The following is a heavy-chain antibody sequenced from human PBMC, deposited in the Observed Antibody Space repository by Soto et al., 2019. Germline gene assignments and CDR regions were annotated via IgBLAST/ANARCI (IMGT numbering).Heavy chain of an antibody. CDR1: GFTFSSYS. D-gene: IGHD6-13*01. Sequence: GGSLRLSCAASGFTFSSYSMNWVRQAPGKGLEWVSYISSSSSTIYYADSVRGRFTISRDNAKNSLYLQMNSLRDEDTAVYYCARYEQQLVLRDYYYGMDVWGQGTTVTVSS. CDR2: ISSSSSTI. V-gene: IGHV3-48*02. J-gene: IGHJ6*02. CDR3: ARYEQQLVLRDYYYGMDV.